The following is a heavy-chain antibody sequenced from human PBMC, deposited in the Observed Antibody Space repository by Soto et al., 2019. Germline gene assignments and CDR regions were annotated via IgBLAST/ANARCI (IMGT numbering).Heavy chain of an antibody. Sequence: PGESLKISCKGSGYSFTSYWXSWVRQMPGKGLEWVGNIDPVXSYTXXXXXFEGHVTFSADTSISTAYLQWSSLKASXXXXXXCARIESXXXXXFDPWGQGTLVXXS. D-gene: IGHD2-15*01. J-gene: IGHJ5*02. CDR3: ARIESXXXXXFDP. V-gene: IGHV5-10-1*01. CDR2: IDPVXSYT. CDR1: GYSFTSYW.